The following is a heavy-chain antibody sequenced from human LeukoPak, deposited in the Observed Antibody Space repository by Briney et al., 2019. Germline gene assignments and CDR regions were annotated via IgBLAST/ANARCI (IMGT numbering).Heavy chain of an antibody. J-gene: IGHJ5*02. CDR3: ARAPSVLDWFDP. CDR2: INAGNGNT. CDR1: GYTFTSYA. Sequence: ASVRVSCKASGYTFTSYAMHWVRQAPGQGLEWMGWINAGNGNTKYSQKFQGRVTITRDTSASTAYMELSSLRSEDTAVYYCARAPSVLDWFDPWGQGTLVTVSS. V-gene: IGHV1-3*01.